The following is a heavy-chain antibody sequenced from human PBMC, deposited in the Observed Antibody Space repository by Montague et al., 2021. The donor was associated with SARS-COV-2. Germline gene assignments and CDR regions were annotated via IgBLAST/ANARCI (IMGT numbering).Heavy chain of an antibody. CDR3: ARHGGNDAFDI. CDR2: SDNSGST. Sequence: SETLSLTCTVSGGSIGAYYCSWIRQPPGKGLEWIGYSDNSGSTNXNPSLESRITMSVGTSKNQFSLKLNSVTAAATAVYYCARHGGNDAFDIWGRGTMVTVSS. V-gene: IGHV4-59*01. CDR1: GGSIGAYY. D-gene: IGHD4-23*01. J-gene: IGHJ3*02.